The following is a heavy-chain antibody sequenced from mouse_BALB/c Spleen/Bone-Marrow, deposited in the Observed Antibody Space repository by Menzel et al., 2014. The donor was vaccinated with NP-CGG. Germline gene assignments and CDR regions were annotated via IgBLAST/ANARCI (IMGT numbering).Heavy chain of an antibody. V-gene: IGHV12-1-1*01. J-gene: IGHJ4*01. CDR2: ICYEGSI. Sequence: LQESGPAVIKPSQSLSLTCIVSGFSITSNSYCWHWIRQPPGKGLEWMGRICYEGSIYYSPSIKSRSTISRDTSLKKFLIHLSFVTNQDTAMYYGSGENRGGTLDYWGQGTPVTVSS. CDR3: SGENRGGTLDY. CDR1: GFSITSNSYC.